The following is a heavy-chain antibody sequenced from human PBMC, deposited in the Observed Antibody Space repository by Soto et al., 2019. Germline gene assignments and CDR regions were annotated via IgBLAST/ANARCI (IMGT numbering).Heavy chain of an antibody. V-gene: IGHV3-74*01. Sequence: GGSLRLSCAASGFTFSSYWMHWVRQAPGKGLVWVSRINSNGSSTSYADSVKGRFTISSDNANNTLYLQMNRLRAEDTAVYYCARDPHHYYDSSDDIDYWGQGTLVTVSS. D-gene: IGHD3-22*01. CDR3: ARDPHHYYDSSDDIDY. CDR1: GFTFSSYW. J-gene: IGHJ4*02. CDR2: INSNGSST.